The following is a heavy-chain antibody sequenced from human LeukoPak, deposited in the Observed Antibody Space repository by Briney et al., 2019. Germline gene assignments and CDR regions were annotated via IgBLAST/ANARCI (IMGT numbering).Heavy chain of an antibody. Sequence: SETLSLTCAVYGGSFSGYYWSWIRQPPGKGLEWIGEINHSGSTNYNPSLKSRVTISVDTSKNQFSPKLSSVTAADTAVYYCARRGYSSGWPLGYFQHWGQGTLVTVSS. D-gene: IGHD6-19*01. CDR1: GGSFSGYY. V-gene: IGHV4-34*01. CDR2: INHSGST. CDR3: ARRGYSSGWPLGYFQH. J-gene: IGHJ1*01.